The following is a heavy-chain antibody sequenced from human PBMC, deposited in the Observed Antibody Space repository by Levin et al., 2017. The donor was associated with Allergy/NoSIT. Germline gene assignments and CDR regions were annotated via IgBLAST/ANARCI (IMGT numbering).Heavy chain of an antibody. CDR1: GDSISGSGFS. D-gene: IGHD1-14*01. V-gene: IGHV4-30-2*01. J-gene: IGHJ6*02. Sequence: PSETLSLTCAVSGDSISGSGFSWSWIRQPPGKGLEWIGYIYHGGNTYYNPSLKSRVTISVDRSKNQFSLKVISVTAADTAVYYCARGPLNPADSRHGMDVWGQGTTVTVS. CDR2: IYHGGNT. CDR3: ARGPLNPADSRHGMDV.